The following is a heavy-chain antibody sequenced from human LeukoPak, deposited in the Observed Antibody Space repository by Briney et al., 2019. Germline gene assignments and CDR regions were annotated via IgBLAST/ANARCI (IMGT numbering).Heavy chain of an antibody. Sequence: GGSLRLSWAASGFTFSRYAMSWVRQAPGKGLEWVSAISGSGGSTYYADSVKGRFTISRDNSKNTLYLQMNSLRAEDTAVYYCARGLGYCSSTSCPVGNWFDPWGQGTLVTVSS. CDR2: ISGSGGST. D-gene: IGHD2-2*01. CDR1: GFTFSRYA. V-gene: IGHV3-23*01. CDR3: ARGLGYCSSTSCPVGNWFDP. J-gene: IGHJ5*02.